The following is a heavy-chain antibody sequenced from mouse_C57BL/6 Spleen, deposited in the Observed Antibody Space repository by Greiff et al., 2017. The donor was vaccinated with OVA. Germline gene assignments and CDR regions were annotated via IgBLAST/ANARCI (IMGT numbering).Heavy chain of an antibody. D-gene: IGHD1-1*01. CDR2: IFPGSGST. J-gene: IGHJ4*01. Sequence: QVHVKQSGPELVKPGASVKISCKASGYTFTDYYINWVKQRPGQGLEWIGWIFPGSGSTYYNEKFKGKATLTVDKSSSTAYMLLSSLTSEDSAVYFCARSRYYGTFYAMDYWGQGTSVTVSS. V-gene: IGHV1-75*01. CDR3: ARSRYYGTFYAMDY. CDR1: GYTFTDYY.